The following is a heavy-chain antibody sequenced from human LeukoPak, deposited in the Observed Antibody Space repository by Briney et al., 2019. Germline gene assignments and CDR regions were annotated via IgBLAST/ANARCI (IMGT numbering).Heavy chain of an antibody. V-gene: IGHV3-11*06. CDR3: ARDLGSSGWYLVHFDY. Sequence: GGSLRLSCAASGFIFSDYYMSWIRQAPGKGLEWVSSISSSSSYIYYADSVKGRFTISRDNAKNSLYLQMNSLRAEDTAVYYCARDLGSSGWYLVHFDYWGQGTLVTVSS. CDR2: ISSSSSYI. D-gene: IGHD6-19*01. J-gene: IGHJ4*02. CDR1: GFIFSDYY.